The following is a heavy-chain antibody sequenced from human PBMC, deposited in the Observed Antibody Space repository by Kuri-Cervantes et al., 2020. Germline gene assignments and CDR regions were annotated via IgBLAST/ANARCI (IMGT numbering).Heavy chain of an antibody. D-gene: IGHD1-26*01. V-gene: IGHV3-21*01. CDR2: ISSSSSYI. CDR3: ATFINSGEDY. CDR1: GFTFSSYS. J-gene: IGHJ4*02. Sequence: GESLKISCAASGFTFSSYSMNWVRQAPGKGLEWVSSISSSSSYIYYADSVKGRFTISRDNAKNSLYLQMNSLRAEDTAVYYCATFINSGEDYWGQGTLVTVSS.